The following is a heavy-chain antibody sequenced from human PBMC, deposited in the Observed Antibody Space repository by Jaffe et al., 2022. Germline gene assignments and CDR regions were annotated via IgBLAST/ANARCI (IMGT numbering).Heavy chain of an antibody. D-gene: IGHD6-19*01. V-gene: IGHV3-49*03. CDR2: IRSKAYGGTT. J-gene: IGHJ4*02. CDR3: TRSLAEQWLVRGAFDY. CDR1: GFTFGDYA. Sequence: EVQLVESGGGLVQPGRSLRLSCTASGFTFGDYAMSWFRQAPGKGLEWVGFIRSKAYGGTTEYAASVKGRFTISRDDSKSIAYLQMNSLKTEDTAVYYCTRSLAEQWLVRGAFDYWGQGTLVTVSS.